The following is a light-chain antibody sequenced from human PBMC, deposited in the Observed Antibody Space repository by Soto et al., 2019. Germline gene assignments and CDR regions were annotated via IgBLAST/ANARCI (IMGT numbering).Light chain of an antibody. Sequence: EIVLTQSPGTLSLSPGERATLSCRASPSVTYLGWYQQKPGQAPRLLIYAVSIRAAGIPDRFSGSGSGTDFTLTITRLEPEDSAMYYCQQYDYSPWTFGQGTRVEIK. CDR3: QQYDYSPWT. J-gene: IGKJ1*01. V-gene: IGKV3-20*01. CDR2: AVS. CDR1: PSVTY.